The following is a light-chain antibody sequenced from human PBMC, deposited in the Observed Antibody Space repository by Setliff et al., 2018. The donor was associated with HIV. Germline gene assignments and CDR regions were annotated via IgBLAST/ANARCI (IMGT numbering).Light chain of an antibody. Sequence: QSVLAQPASVSGTPGQSITISCIGTSSDVGGYNYVSWYQQHPGKAPKLLIYDVSDRPSGVSRRFSGSKSGNTASLTISGLQAEDEADYYCKSYTGSSPLYVFGSGTKVTVL. V-gene: IGLV2-14*03. CDR2: DVS. CDR1: SSDVGGYNY. J-gene: IGLJ1*01. CDR3: KSYTGSSPLYV.